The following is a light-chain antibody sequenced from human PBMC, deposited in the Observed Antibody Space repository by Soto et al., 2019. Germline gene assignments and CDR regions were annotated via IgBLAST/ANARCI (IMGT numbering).Light chain of an antibody. Sequence: EIVLTQSPGTLSLSPGERATLSCRASQSVSSSYLAWYQQKPGQAPTLLIYGASSRATGIPDRFGGGGSGTDFTLTISRLEPEDFAVYYCQQYGSSPFTFGPGTKVDIK. CDR1: QSVSSSY. J-gene: IGKJ3*01. V-gene: IGKV3-20*01. CDR3: QQYGSSPFT. CDR2: GAS.